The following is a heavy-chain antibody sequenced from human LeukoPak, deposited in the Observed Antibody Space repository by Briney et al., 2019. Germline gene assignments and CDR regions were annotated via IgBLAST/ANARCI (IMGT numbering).Heavy chain of an antibody. D-gene: IGHD3-3*01. CDR3: ARGPLEDFWSADHLDY. CDR2: IYHSGST. CDR1: GGSISSGGYY. Sequence: SETLSLTCTVSGGSISSGGYYWSWIQQPPGKGLEWIGYIYHSGSTYYNPSLKSRVTISVDRSKNQFSLKLSSVTAADTAVYYCARGPLEDFWSADHLDYWGQGTLVTVSS. J-gene: IGHJ4*02. V-gene: IGHV4-30-2*01.